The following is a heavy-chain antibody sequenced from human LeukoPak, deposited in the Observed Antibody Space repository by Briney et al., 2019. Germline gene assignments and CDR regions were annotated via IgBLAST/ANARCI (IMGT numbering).Heavy chain of an antibody. V-gene: IGHV1-2*02. CDR3: ASEDIVVVPAANYYYYYGMDV. CDR1: GYTFTSYG. CDR2: INPNSGGT. J-gene: IGHJ6*02. Sequence: GASVKVSCKASGYTFTSYGISWVRQAPGQGLEWMGWINPNSGGTNYAQKFQGRVTMTRDTSISTAYMELSRLRSDDTAVYYCASEDIVVVPAANYYYYYGMDVWGQGTTVTVSS. D-gene: IGHD2-2*01.